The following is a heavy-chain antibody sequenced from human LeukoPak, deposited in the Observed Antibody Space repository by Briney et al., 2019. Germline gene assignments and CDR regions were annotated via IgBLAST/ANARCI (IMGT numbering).Heavy chain of an antibody. CDR2: IRDSGST. Sequence: PSETLSLTCIVSGGSISSNYWSWIRQPPGKGLEWIGYIRDSGSTNYNSSLKSRVTISLDTSKNEFFLILSSVTAADTAVYYCARVGPGDHTWGSYSFDLWGRGTLVTVSS. D-gene: IGHD3-16*01. CDR1: GGSISSNY. J-gene: IGHJ4*02. V-gene: IGHV4-59*01. CDR3: ARVGPGDHTWGSYSFDL.